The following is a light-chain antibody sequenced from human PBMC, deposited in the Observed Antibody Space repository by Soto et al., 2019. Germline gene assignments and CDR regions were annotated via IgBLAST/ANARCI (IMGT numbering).Light chain of an antibody. J-gene: IGLJ3*02. V-gene: IGLV1-40*01. CDR3: QSYDSSLSGSRV. CDR1: SSNIGAGYD. CDR2: GNN. Sequence: QSVLTQPPSVSGAPGQRVTISCTGSSSNIGAGYDVHWYQQLPGTAPKLLIYGNNNRPSGVPDRFSGSKSGTSASLSITGLQAEDAADYYCQSYDSSLSGSRVFGGWTKLTVL.